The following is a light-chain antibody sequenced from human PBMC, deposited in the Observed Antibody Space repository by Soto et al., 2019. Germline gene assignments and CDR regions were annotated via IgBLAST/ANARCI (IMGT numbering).Light chain of an antibody. CDR3: AAWDDSLNGQV. Sequence: QSVLTQPPSASGTPGQRVSISCSGSRSNIGTNTVNWYQQLPGTAPKLLIYTNDERPSGVPDRFSGSKSGTSASLVISGLQSEDEADYYCAAWDDSLNGQVFGTGTKLTVL. CDR2: TND. CDR1: RSNIGTNT. V-gene: IGLV1-44*01. J-gene: IGLJ1*01.